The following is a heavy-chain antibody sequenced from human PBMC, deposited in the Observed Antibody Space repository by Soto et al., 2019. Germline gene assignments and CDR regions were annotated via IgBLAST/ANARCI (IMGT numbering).Heavy chain of an antibody. D-gene: IGHD5-12*01. J-gene: IGHJ4*02. Sequence: GGSLRLSCAASGFTFSSYSMNWVRQAPGKGLEWVSSISSSSSYIYYADSVKGRFTISRDNAKNSLYLQMNSLRAEDTAVYYCARDLIGYQEYYFDYWGQGTLVTVSS. V-gene: IGHV3-21*01. CDR1: GFTFSSYS. CDR2: ISSSSSYI. CDR3: ARDLIGYQEYYFDY.